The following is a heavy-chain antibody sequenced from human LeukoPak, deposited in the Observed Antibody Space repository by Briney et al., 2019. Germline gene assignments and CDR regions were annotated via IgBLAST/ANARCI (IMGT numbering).Heavy chain of an antibody. CDR3: ARVNCSGGSCYWFDP. D-gene: IGHD2-15*01. CDR2: IYYSGST. CDR1: GGSVSSGDYY. J-gene: IGHJ5*02. V-gene: IGHV4-31*03. Sequence: SETLSLTCTVSGGSVSSGDYYWSRIRQHPGKGLGWIGYIYYSGSTYYNPSLKSRVTISVDTSKSQFSLKLSSVTAADTAGYYCARVNCSGGSCYWFDPWGQGTLVTVSS.